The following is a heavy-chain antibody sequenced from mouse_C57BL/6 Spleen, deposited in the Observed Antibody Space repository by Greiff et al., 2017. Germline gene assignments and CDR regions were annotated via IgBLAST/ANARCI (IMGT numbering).Heavy chain of an antibody. CDR1: GYTFTSYW. CDR3: ARHDRHYYAMDY. CDR2: IDPSDSYT. J-gene: IGHJ4*01. Sequence: QVQLQQPGAELVKPGASVKLSCKASGYTFTSYWMQWVKQRPGQGLEWIGEIDPSDSYTNYNQKFKGKATLTVDTYSSTAYMQLSSLTSEDSAVYYCARHDRHYYAMDYWGQGTSVTVSS. D-gene: IGHD2-3*01. V-gene: IGHV1-50*01.